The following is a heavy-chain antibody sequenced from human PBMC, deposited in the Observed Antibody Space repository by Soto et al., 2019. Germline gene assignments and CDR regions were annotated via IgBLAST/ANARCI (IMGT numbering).Heavy chain of an antibody. J-gene: IGHJ4*02. V-gene: IGHV3-21*01. CDR2: ISKSDYT. D-gene: IGHD2-2*01. CDR3: AREDSIIIPAVSDF. CDR1: GFAFNNYG. Sequence: PVGSLRLSCTVSGFAFNNYGINWVRQAPGKGPEWVSSISKSDYTYYSDSVKGRFTISRDNAKNSVSLQMNTLRVEDTAVYYCAREDSIIIPAVSDFWGQGTLVTVSS.